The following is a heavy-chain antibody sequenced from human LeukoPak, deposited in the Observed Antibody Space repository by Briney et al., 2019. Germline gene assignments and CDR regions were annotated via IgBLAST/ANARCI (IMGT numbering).Heavy chain of an antibody. D-gene: IGHD4-17*01. CDR3: AKDLTTVTSQGDH. V-gene: IGHV3-30*02. CDR1: GFTFSSYG. J-gene: IGHJ5*02. CDR2: IRYDGSSE. Sequence: PGGSLRLSCAASGFTFSSYGMHWVRQAPGKGLEWVAFIRYDGSSEYYADSVKGRFTISRDNSKNTLSLQMNSLRPEDTAIYYCAKDLTTVTSQGDHWGQGTVVTVSS.